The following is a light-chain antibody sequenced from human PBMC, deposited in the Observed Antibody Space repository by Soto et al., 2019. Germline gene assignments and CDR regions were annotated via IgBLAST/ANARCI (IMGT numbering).Light chain of an antibody. V-gene: IGKV3-11*01. CDR3: QQRGSRPLYT. CDR2: GAS. J-gene: IGKJ2*01. CDR1: QSVGSY. Sequence: EIVLTQFPATLSLSPGERATLSCRASQSVGSYLAWYQHKPGQAPRLLMYGASNRATGIPARFSGSGSGTDFTLTISSLEPEDFAVYFCQQRGSRPLYTFGQGTKLEIK.